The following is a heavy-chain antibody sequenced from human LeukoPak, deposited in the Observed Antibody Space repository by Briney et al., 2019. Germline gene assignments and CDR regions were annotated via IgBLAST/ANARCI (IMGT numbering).Heavy chain of an antibody. CDR1: GFTFSKGW. J-gene: IGHJ4*02. D-gene: IGHD1-1*01. Sequence: PGGSLRLSCAASGFTFSKGWMNWVRQAPGKGLEWVAHIKEDESDEYYVDSVRGRFTASRDNAKNSVNLQMNSLRVEDTAVYYCARWRGRQSEFDYWGQGTLVTVSS. CDR3: ARWRGRQSEFDY. V-gene: IGHV3-7*01. CDR2: IKEDESDE.